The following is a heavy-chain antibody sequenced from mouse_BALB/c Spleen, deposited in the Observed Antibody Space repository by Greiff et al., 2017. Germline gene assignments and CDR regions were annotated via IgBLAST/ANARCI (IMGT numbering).Heavy chain of an antibody. CDR3: ARDQRDRYSAMDY. Sequence: EVKLMESGGGLVKPGGSLKLSCAASGFTFSDYYMYWVRQTPEKRLEWVATISDGGSYTYYPDSVKGRFTISRDNAKNNLYLQMSSLKSEDTAMYYCARDQRDRYSAMDYWGQGTSVTVSS. J-gene: IGHJ4*01. CDR1: GFTFSDYY. D-gene: IGHD2-14*01. CDR2: ISDGGSYT. V-gene: IGHV5-4*02.